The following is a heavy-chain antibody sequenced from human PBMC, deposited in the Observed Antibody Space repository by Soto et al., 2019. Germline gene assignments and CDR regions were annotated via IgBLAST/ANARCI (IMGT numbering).Heavy chain of an antibody. CDR2: LIPSFGTA. V-gene: IGHV1-69*12. Sequence: QVQLVQSGAEVKKPGSSVKVSCKASEGTFSSYAISWVRQAPGQGIEWMGELIPSFGTANYAQKFQARVTITADESTRPAYMELSSLRSEDTAVYYCARGRGPSSGYYPYWFDPWGPGTLVTVS. CDR1: EGTFSSYA. D-gene: IGHD3-22*01. J-gene: IGHJ5*02. CDR3: ARGRGPSSGYYPYWFDP.